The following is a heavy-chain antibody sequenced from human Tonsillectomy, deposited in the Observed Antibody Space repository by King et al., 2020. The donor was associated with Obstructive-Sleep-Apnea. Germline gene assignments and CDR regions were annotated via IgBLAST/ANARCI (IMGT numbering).Heavy chain of an antibody. J-gene: IGHJ6*02. Sequence: VQLVESGGGLVQPGGSLRLSCAASGFTFSSYAMSWVRQAPGKGLEWVSAISGSGGSTYYADSVKGRFTISRDNSKNTLYLQMNSLRAEDTAVYYCAKDLRITTVRGVMAWYYGMDVWGQGTTVTVSS. D-gene: IGHD3-10*01. V-gene: IGHV3-23*04. CDR3: AKDLRITTVRGVMAWYYGMDV. CDR2: ISGSGGST. CDR1: GFTFSSYA.